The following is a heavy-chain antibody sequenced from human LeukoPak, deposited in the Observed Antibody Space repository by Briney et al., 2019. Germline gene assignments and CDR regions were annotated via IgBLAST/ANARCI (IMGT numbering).Heavy chain of an antibody. J-gene: IGHJ6*02. CDR2: INHSGST. CDR3: ARASGYCSSTSCYPDYYYGMDV. D-gene: IGHD2-2*01. Sequence: SETLSLTCAVYGGSFSGYYWSWIRQPPGKGLEWIGEINHSGSTNYNPSLKSRVTISVDTSKNQFSLKLSSVTAADTAVYYCARASGYCSSTSCYPDYYYGMDVWGQGTTVTVSS. CDR1: GGSFSGYY. V-gene: IGHV4-34*01.